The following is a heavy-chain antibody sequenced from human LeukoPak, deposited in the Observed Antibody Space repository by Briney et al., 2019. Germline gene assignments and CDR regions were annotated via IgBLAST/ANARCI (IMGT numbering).Heavy chain of an antibody. CDR3: AAWRAVAAH. CDR2: IYYSGST. CDR1: GGPISSSSYY. D-gene: IGHD6-19*01. V-gene: IGHV4-39*01. J-gene: IGHJ4*02. Sequence: SETLSLTXTVSGGPISSSSYYWGWIRQPPGKGLEWIGSIYYSGSTYYNPSLKSRVTISVDTSKNQFSLKLSSVTAADTAVYYCAAWRAVAAHWGQGTLVTVSS.